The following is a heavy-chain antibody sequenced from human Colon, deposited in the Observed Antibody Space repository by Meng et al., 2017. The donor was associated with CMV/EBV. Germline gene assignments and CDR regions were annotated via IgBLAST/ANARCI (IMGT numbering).Heavy chain of an antibody. Sequence: SGESVSRYNVAWNWIRQSPSGGLEWLGRTYYRSQWSTDYAVSLRSRINIKADTAKNQFSLQLNSVTPEDTAMYYCARVISSIGIIDYWGQGSLVTVSS. J-gene: IGHJ4*02. V-gene: IGHV6-1*01. D-gene: IGHD1-26*01. CDR3: ARVISSIGIIDY. CDR2: TYYRSQWST. CDR1: GESVSRYNVA.